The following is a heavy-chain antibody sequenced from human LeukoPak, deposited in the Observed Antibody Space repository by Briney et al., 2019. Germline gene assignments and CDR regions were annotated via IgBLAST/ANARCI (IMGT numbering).Heavy chain of an antibody. Sequence: GGSLRLSCAASGFTFSSYAMHWVRQAPGKGLEGVAVISYDGSNKYYADSVKGRFTIYRDNSKNTLYLQMNSLRAEDTAVYYCARAQTTVPTLDAFDIWGQGTMVTVSS. D-gene: IGHD4-17*01. J-gene: IGHJ3*02. CDR1: GFTFSSYA. CDR3: ARAQTTVPTLDAFDI. V-gene: IGHV3-30-3*01. CDR2: ISYDGSNK.